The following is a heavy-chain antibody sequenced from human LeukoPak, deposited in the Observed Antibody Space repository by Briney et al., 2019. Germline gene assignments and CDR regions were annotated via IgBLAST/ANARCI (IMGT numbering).Heavy chain of an antibody. CDR3: ARDGGAMVRGVRAFDY. D-gene: IGHD3-10*01. CDR2: IRSSGSTI. CDR1: GFTFSSYE. J-gene: IGHJ4*02. V-gene: IGHV3-48*03. Sequence: PGGSLRLSCAASGFTFSSYEMNWVRQAPGKGLEWVSYIRSSGSTIYYADSVKGRFTISRDNAKNSLYLQMNSLRAEDTAVYYCARDGGAMVRGVRAFDYWGQGTLVTVSS.